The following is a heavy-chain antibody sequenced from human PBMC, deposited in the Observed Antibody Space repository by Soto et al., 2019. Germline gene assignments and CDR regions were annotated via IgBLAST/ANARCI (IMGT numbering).Heavy chain of an antibody. CDR1: GYTFRDYD. CDR3: TRRARIGKQLWLPFDS. J-gene: IGHJ4*02. D-gene: IGHD3-22*01. CDR2: MNPTSGNT. V-gene: IGHV1-8*01. Sequence: QVQLVQSGAEVKKPGASVMVSCKASGYTFRDYDINWVRQASGQGLEWMGWMNPTSGNTAYAQKFQGRVTTTGDTTTNTDYMELTSLTSADTAVYYCTRRARIGKQLWLPFDSWAQGTLVTVSS.